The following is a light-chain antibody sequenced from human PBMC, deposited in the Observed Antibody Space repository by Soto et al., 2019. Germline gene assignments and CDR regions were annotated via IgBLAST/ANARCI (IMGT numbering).Light chain of an antibody. CDR3: MQATQYPPYS. V-gene: IGKV2-24*01. CDR2: KIS. Sequence: DIVMTQTPLSSPVTLGQPASISCRSSQSLLHSDGNTYLSWLQQRPGQPPRLLIYKISNRLSGVPDRFSGSGAGKEFTLKISRVEADDVGVYYCMQATQYPPYSFGQGTKREI. CDR1: QSLLHSDGNTY. J-gene: IGKJ2*01.